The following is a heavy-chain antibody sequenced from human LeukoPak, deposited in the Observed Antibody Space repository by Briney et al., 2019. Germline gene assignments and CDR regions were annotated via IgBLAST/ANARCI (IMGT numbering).Heavy chain of an antibody. V-gene: IGHV3-53*01. Sequence: GGSLRLSCAASGFTVSSNYMSWVRQAPGKGLEWVSVIYSDGSTYYADSVKGRFTISRDNSKNTLYLQMNSLRAEDTAVYYCASDSGSYYYYYGMDVWGQGTTVTVSS. CDR3: ASDSGSYYYYYGMDV. CDR1: GFTVSSNY. CDR2: IYSDGST. J-gene: IGHJ6*02. D-gene: IGHD1-26*01.